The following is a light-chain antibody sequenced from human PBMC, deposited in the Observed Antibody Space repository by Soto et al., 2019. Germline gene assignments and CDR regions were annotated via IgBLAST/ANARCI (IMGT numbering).Light chain of an antibody. CDR3: SSYTSSSIVV. V-gene: IGLV2-14*01. J-gene: IGLJ2*01. CDR2: DVS. CDR1: SSDVGGYNY. Sequence: QSALTQPASVSGSPGQSITISCTGTSSDVGGYNYVSWYQQHPGKAPKLMIYDVSNRPSGVSNRFSGSKSGNTASLTISGLKDEDEADYYCSSYTSSSIVVFGGGTQLTVL.